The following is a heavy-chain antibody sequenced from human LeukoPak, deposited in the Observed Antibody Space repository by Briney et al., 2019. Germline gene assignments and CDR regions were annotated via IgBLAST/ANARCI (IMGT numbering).Heavy chain of an antibody. J-gene: IGHJ4*02. V-gene: IGHV4-61*01. CDR2: IYYSGST. D-gene: IGHD1-1*01. CDR3: ARGYMTYYFDY. Sequence: SETLSLTCSVSGDSISSGYYWGWIRQPPGKGLEWIGYIYYSGSTNYNPFLKSRVTISVDTSKNQFSLKLRSATAADTAVYYCARGYMTYYFDYWGQGTLVTVSS. CDR1: GDSISSGYY.